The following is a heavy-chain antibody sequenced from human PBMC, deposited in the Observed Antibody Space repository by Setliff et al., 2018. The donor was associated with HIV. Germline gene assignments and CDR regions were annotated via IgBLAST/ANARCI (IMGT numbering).Heavy chain of an antibody. J-gene: IGHJ3*02. D-gene: IGHD1-7*01. CDR1: GGSFSAHY. CDR2: INQSGST. Sequence: SETLSLTCAVYGGSFSAHYWTWIRQPPGKGLEWIGEINQSGSTKENPSLKSRVTLSIDTSKNQFSLKMRFVTAADMAVYYCARHSSVRTWGTSDAFDIWGQGTMVTVSS. CDR3: ARHSSVRTWGTSDAFDI. V-gene: IGHV4-34*01.